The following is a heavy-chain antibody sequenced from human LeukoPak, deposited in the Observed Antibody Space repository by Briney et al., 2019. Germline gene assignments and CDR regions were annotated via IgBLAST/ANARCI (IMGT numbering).Heavy chain of an antibody. J-gene: IGHJ4*02. CDR1: GFTVSSNH. CDR2: IYSGGST. CDR3: ARSPRHDY. V-gene: IGHV3-53*01. Sequence: PRGSLRLSCAASGFTVSSNHMSWVRQAPGKGLEWVSIIYSGGSTYYADSVKGRFTISRDNSKNTLYLQMNSLRAEDTAVYYCARSPRHDYWGQGTLVTVSS.